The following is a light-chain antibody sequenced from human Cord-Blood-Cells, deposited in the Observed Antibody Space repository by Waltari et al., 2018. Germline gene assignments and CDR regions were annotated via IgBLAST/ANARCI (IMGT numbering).Light chain of an antibody. J-gene: IGKJ2*01. Sequence: DIVMTQSPDSLAVSLGERATINCKSSQSVLYSSNNKNYLAWYQQKPGQPPKLLIYWASTRESGVPDRFSGSGSRRDFTLTISSLQAEDVAVYYCQQYYSTPYTFGQGTKLEIK. V-gene: IGKV4-1*01. CDR1: QSVLYSSNNKNY. CDR2: WAS. CDR3: QQYYSTPYT.